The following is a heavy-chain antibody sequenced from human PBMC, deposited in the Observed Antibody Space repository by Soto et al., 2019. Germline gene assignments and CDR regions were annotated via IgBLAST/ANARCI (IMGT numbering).Heavy chain of an antibody. J-gene: IGHJ6*03. D-gene: IGHD2-15*01. Sequence: GASMKVSCKVSGYTLTEISMHWVRQAPGKGLEWMGGFDPEDGETIYAQKFQGRVTMTEDTSTDTAYMELSSLRSEDTAVYYCATGRWXDPGDPPKGNYYMDVWGKGTTVTVSS. CDR1: GYTLTEIS. V-gene: IGHV1-24*01. CDR2: FDPEDGET. CDR3: ATGRWXDPGDPPKGNYYMDV.